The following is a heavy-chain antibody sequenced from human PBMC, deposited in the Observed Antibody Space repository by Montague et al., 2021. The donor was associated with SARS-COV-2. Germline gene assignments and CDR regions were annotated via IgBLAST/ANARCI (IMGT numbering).Heavy chain of an antibody. CDR2: IHHGGST. D-gene: IGHD3-10*01. CDR1: GGSFSTYS. J-gene: IGHJ6*03. Sequence: SETLSLTCAVHGGSFSTYSWNWIRQPPGKGLEWIGEIHHGGSTNYNPSLKSRVTISADTSKNQFSLKLTSLAAADTAVYYWARLGDGVVPSPILGVGPYYSFYYMDVWGKGTTVNVSS. CDR3: ARLGDGVVPSPILGVGPYYSFYYMDV. V-gene: IGHV4-34*01.